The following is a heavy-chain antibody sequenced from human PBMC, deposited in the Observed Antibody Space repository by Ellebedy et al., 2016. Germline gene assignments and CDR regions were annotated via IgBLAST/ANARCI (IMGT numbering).Heavy chain of an antibody. CDR2: IRHDESEK. CDR1: GFSVSSNY. V-gene: IGHV3-7*03. CDR3: ARYGLSGTFDL. Sequence: GESLKISCVVSGFSVSSNYLSWVRQAPGKGLEWVANIRHDESEKYFVDSVKGRFTISRDNAKNSVYLQMSSLRAEDMAVYYCARYGLSGTFDLWGQGTPVTVSS. D-gene: IGHD3-10*01. J-gene: IGHJ4*02.